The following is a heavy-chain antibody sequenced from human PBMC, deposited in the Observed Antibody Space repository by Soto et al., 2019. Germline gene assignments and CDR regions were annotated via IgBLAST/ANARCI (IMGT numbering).Heavy chain of an antibody. CDR3: ARGGGTILAPLP. J-gene: IGHJ5*02. D-gene: IGHD3-3*01. CDR1: GYTFTGYF. V-gene: IGHV1-2*02. Sequence: QVQLVQSGAEVKKPGASVKVSCRASGYTFTGYFMHRVRQAPGQGLEWMGWINPNSGATKYAQKFQGRVTLSRDTSIRTAYMELSGLRSDDTAVYYCARGGGTILAPLPWGQGTRVTVSA. CDR2: INPNSGAT.